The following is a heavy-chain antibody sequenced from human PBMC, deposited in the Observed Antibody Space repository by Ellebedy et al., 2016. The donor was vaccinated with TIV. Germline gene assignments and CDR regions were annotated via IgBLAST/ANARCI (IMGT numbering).Heavy chain of an antibody. Sequence: GGSLRLSCAASGFTFSSYAMNWVRQAPGKGLEWVSTISGSGGNTSYADSVKGRFTISRDNSKNTLYLQMNSLRAEDTAVYYCARGASRWLQLRYYFDYWGQGTRVTVSS. CDR2: ISGSGGNT. CDR3: ARGASRWLQLRYYFDY. J-gene: IGHJ4*02. V-gene: IGHV3-23*01. CDR1: GFTFSSYA. D-gene: IGHD5-24*01.